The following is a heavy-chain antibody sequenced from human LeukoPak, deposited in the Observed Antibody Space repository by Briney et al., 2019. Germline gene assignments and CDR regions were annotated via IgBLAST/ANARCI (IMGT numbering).Heavy chain of an antibody. CDR1: GFTFSSYA. CDR3: ARKPSSSWFNWFDP. D-gene: IGHD6-13*01. J-gene: IGHJ5*02. CDR2: ISYDGSNK. V-gene: IGHV3-30*04. Sequence: PGGSLRLSCAASGFTFSSYAMHWVCQAPGKGLEWVAVISYDGSNKYYADSVKGRFTISRDNSKNTLYLQMNSLRAEDTAVYYCARKPSSSWFNWFDPWGQGTLVTVSS.